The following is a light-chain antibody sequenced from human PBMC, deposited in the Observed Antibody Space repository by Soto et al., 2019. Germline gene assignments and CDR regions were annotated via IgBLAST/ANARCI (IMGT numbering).Light chain of an antibody. V-gene: IGKV3-20*01. CDR1: HSVSIH. CDR2: DTS. J-gene: IGKJ1*01. CDR3: QQDGDSPWT. Sequence: VVTQCPGTLSVSLGDRPTPSCRASHSVSIHLAWHQQKPGQAPRLLIYDTSTRASGIPARFSGSGSATDFTLTISRLEPEDFAVYYCQQDGDSPWTFGQGTKVDIK.